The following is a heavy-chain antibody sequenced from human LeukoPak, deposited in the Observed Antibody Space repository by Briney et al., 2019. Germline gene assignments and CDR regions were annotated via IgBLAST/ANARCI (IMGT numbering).Heavy chain of an antibody. V-gene: IGHV4-34*01. Sequence: SETLSLTCAVYGGSFSGYYWSWIRQPPGKGLEWIGEINHSGSTNYNPSPKSRVTISVDTSKNQFSLKLSSVTAADTAVYYCARGGPYYDFWSGHEFDYWGQGTLVTVSS. D-gene: IGHD3-3*01. CDR2: INHSGST. CDR3: ARGGPYYDFWSGHEFDY. CDR1: GGSFSGYY. J-gene: IGHJ4*02.